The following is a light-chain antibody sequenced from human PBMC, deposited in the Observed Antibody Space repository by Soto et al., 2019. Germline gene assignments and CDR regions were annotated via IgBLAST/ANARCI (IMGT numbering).Light chain of an antibody. CDR1: QSVSSSY. J-gene: IGKJ4*01. V-gene: IGKV3-20*01. Sequence: EIVLTQSPGTQSLSPGERATLSCRASQSVSSSYLAWYQQKPGQAPRLLIYGASSRATGILDRFSGGGSGPDFTLNLSRLEPEDFSVHFCQQYGGSPPLTFGGGTKVEIK. CDR2: GAS. CDR3: QQYGGSPPLT.